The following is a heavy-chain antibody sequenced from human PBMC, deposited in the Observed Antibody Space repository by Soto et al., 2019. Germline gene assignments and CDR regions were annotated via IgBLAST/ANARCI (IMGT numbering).Heavy chain of an antibody. D-gene: IGHD5-12*01. CDR2: MNPNSGNT. V-gene: IGHV1-8*01. Sequence: ASVKASCKSSGYTFTSYDINWVRQATGQGLEWMGWMNPNSGNTGYAQKFQGRVTMTRNTSISTAYMELSSLRSEDTAVYYCARGLEYSGYDKFDYWGQGTLVTVSS. CDR1: GYTFTSYD. CDR3: ARGLEYSGYDKFDY. J-gene: IGHJ4*02.